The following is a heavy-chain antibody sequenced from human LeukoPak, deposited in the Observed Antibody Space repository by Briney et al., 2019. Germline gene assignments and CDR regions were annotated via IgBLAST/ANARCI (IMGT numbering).Heavy chain of an antibody. CDR1: GFTFSSYA. V-gene: IGHV3-23*01. CDR2: ISGSGGST. Sequence: GGSLILSCAASGFTFSSYAMSWVRQAPGKGLEWVSSISGSGGSTYYGDSVKGRFTISRDNSKNTLFLQMNRLRAEDTAVYYCAKHEGSSGSYCHFHYWGQGTQVAVSS. D-gene: IGHD3-10*01. CDR3: AKHEGSSGSYCHFHY. J-gene: IGHJ4*02.